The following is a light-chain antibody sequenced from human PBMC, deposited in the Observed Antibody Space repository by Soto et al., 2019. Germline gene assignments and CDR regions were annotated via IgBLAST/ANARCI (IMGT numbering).Light chain of an antibody. CDR1: QSISNY. Sequence: DIQMTQSPPSLSASVGDRVTITCRASQSISNYLNWYQHKPGKAPKLLIFAASSLQSGVPSRFSGGGSGTDFTLNIRSLQPEDFATYYCQQSYSTPLTFGGGTKVEIK. V-gene: IGKV1-39*01. CDR3: QQSYSTPLT. CDR2: AAS. J-gene: IGKJ4*02.